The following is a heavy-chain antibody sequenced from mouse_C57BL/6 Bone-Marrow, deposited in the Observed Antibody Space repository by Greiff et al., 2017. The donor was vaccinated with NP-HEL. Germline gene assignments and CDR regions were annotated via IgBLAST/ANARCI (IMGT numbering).Heavy chain of an antibody. CDR3: ARRRLRRDWYFDV. D-gene: IGHD2-2*01. J-gene: IGHJ1*03. V-gene: IGHV1-59*01. Sequence: VQLQQPGAELVRPGTSVKLSCKASGYTFTSYWMHWVKQRPGQGLEWIGVIDPSDSYTNYNQKFKGKATLTVDTSSSTAYMQLSSLTSEDSAVYYCARRRLRRDWYFDVWGTGTTVTVSS. CDR2: IDPSDSYT. CDR1: GYTFTSYW.